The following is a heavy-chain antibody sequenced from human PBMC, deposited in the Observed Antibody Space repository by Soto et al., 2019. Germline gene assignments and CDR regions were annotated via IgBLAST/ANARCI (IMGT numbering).Heavy chain of an antibody. CDR1: GGTFSNDI. D-gene: IGHD5-12*01. CDR2: ITPLLDIA. Sequence: QVQVVQSGAEVKKPGSSVKVSCKASGGTFSNDIITWVRQAPGQGLEWMGRITPLLDIANYAQKFQGSVTITADKSTSTAYMELNSLRSEDTAVYYCVRDSPIGSTYSGYDGIDYWGQGTLVTVSS. J-gene: IGHJ4*02. CDR3: VRDSPIGSTYSGYDGIDY. V-gene: IGHV1-69*08.